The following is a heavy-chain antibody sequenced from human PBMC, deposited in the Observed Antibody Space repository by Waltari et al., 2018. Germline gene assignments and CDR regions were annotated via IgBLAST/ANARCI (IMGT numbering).Heavy chain of an antibody. CDR1: GYTFTGYY. CDR2: INPNSGGT. CDR3: ARVAVAGTGAFDI. D-gene: IGHD6-19*01. V-gene: IGHV1-2*06. Sequence: QVQLVQAGAEGTKPGASVKVSCKASGYTFTGYYMHWVRQAPGQGLEWMGRINPNSGGTNYAQKFQGRVTMTRDTSISTAYMELSRLRSDDTAVYYCARVAVAGTGAFDIWGQGTMVTVSS. J-gene: IGHJ3*02.